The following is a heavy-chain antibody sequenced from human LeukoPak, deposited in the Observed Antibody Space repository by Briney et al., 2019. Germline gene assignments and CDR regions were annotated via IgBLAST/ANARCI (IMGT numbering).Heavy chain of an antibody. CDR3: ARSSGWNSFDY. J-gene: IGHJ4*02. CDR2: IIPIFGTA. CDR1: GGTFSSYA. Sequence: ASVKVSCKASGGTFSSYAISWVRQAPGQGLEWMGGIIPIFGTANYAQKFQGRVTITADQSTSTAYMELSSLRSQDTAVYYCARSSGWNSFDYWGQGTLVIVSS. D-gene: IGHD6-19*01. V-gene: IGHV1-69*13.